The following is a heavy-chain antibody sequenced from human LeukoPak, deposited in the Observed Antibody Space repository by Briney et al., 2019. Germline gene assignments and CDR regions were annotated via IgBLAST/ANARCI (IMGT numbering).Heavy chain of an antibody. J-gene: IGHJ4*02. Sequence: GGSLRLSCATSGFTFSNYEMSWVRQAPGKGLEWVSVTYSGGSTYSADSVKGRFTISRDNSKNTLYLQMNSLRAEDTAVYYCATTFGGTYTAFDYWGQGTLVTVSS. D-gene: IGHD1-26*01. CDR2: TYSGGST. CDR3: ATTFGGTYTAFDY. V-gene: IGHV3-66*01. CDR1: GFTFSNYE.